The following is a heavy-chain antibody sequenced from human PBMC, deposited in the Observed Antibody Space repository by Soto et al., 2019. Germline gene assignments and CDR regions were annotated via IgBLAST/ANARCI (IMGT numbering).Heavy chain of an antibody. J-gene: IGHJ4*02. CDR1: GFTFSSYA. Sequence: EVQLVESGGGLVQPGGSLRLSCAASGFTFSSYAMHWVRQAPGKGLEYVSAISSNGGSTYYANSVKGRFTISRDNSKNTLYLQMGSLRAEDMAVYYCARDTPSGSYSFDYWGQGTLVTVS. V-gene: IGHV3-64*01. CDR3: ARDTPSGSYSFDY. D-gene: IGHD1-26*01. CDR2: ISSNGGST.